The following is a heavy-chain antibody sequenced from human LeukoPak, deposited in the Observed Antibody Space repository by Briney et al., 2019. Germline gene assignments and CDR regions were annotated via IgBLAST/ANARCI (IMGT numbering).Heavy chain of an antibody. J-gene: IGHJ5*02. V-gene: IGHV3-11*01. Sequence: PGGSLRLSCAASGFTFSDYYMSWIRQAPGKGLEWVSYISSSGSTIYYADSVKGRFTISRDNAKNSLYLQMNSLRAEDTALYYCAKDIDTMVRGVILVSWGQGTLVTVSS. CDR2: ISSSGSTI. CDR3: AKDIDTMVRGVILVS. D-gene: IGHD3-10*01. CDR1: GFTFSDYY.